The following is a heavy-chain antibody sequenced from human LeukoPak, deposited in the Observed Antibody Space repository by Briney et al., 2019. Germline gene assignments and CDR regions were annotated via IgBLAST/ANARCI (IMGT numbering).Heavy chain of an antibody. CDR3: ARGGYYGSGSDDAFDI. V-gene: IGHV4-59*01. CDR2: IFYRGST. D-gene: IGHD3-10*01. J-gene: IGHJ3*02. CDR1: GGSISSYY. Sequence: PSETLSLTCTVSGGSISSYYWSWIRQPPGKRLEWIGYIFYRGSTNYNPSLKSRVAISEDTSKNQFSLNLSSVTAADTAVYYCARGGYYGSGSDDAFDIWGQGTTVTVS.